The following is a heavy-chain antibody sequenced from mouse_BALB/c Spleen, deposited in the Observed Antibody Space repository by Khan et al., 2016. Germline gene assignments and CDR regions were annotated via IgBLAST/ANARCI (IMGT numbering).Heavy chain of an antibody. CDR2: IWAGGST. CDR3: ARDDHNFDAWFAS. CDR1: GFSLTNYG. J-gene: IGHJ3*01. V-gene: IGHV2-9*02. Sequence: QVQLKESGPGLVAPSQSLSITCTASGFSLTNYGVHWVRQPPRKGLDWLGVIWAGGSTDYNSALMSRLSITRDTTQNQVFLKSNRLQTDDTAMYYCARDDHNFDAWFASWGQGTLVTVSA.